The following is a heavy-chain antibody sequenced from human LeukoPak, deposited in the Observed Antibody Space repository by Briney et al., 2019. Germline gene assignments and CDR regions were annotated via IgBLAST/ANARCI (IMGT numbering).Heavy chain of an antibody. D-gene: IGHD6-6*01. Sequence: ASVKVSCKASGYTFTNYDINWVRQATGQGLEWMGYMKPNSGNTGYAQKFQGRVTMTRDTSISTAYLELNSLTSEDTAVYYCARTIAARRVGSWFDPWGQGTLVTVSS. CDR2: MKPNSGNT. V-gene: IGHV1-8*01. J-gene: IGHJ5*02. CDR1: GYTFTNYD. CDR3: ARTIAARRVGSWFDP.